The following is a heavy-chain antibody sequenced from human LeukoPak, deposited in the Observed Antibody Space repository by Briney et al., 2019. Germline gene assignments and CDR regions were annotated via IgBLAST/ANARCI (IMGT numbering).Heavy chain of an antibody. Sequence: SETLSLTCTVSGGSISSYFWSWIRQPPGRGLEWIGYIYYSGNTDYNPSLKSRVTISVDTSKSQISLRLSSVTAADTAVYYCASSYYGSGSYKDWGQGTLVTVSS. CDR1: GGSISSYF. CDR3: ASSYYGSGSYKD. CDR2: IYYSGNT. V-gene: IGHV4-59*01. D-gene: IGHD3-10*01. J-gene: IGHJ4*02.